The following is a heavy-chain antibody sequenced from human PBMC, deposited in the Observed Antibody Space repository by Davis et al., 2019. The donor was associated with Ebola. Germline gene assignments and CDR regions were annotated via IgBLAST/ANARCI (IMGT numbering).Heavy chain of an antibody. CDR2: IYYSGST. CDR1: GGSISSSSYY. CDR3: ARGRARLDY. Sequence: SETLSLTCAVSGGSISSSSYYWGWIRQPPGKGLEWSGSIYYSGSTYYNPSLKSRVTISVDTSKNQFSLKLSSVTAADTAVYYCARGRARLDYWGQGTLVTVSS. V-gene: IGHV4-39*01. J-gene: IGHJ4*02.